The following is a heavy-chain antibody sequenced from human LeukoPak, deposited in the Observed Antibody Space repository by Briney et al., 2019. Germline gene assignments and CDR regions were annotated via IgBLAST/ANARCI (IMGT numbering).Heavy chain of an antibody. J-gene: IGHJ4*02. CDR3: ARSRPTGSWHGAFVDY. V-gene: IGHV4-34*01. CDR2: INHSGST. CDR1: GGSFSGYY. D-gene: IGHD6-13*01. Sequence: PSEALSLTCAVYGGSFSGYYWSWIRQRPGRGLERIGEINHSGSTNYNPSLKSRVTISVDTSKNQFSLKLSSVTAADTAVYYCARSRPTGSWHGAFVDYWGQGTLVTVSS.